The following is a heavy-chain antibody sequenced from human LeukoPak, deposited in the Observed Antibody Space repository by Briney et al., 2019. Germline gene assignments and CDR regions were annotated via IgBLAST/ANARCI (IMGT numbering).Heavy chain of an antibody. CDR3: ARGPNYVWGSYRHN. CDR2: IYSGGST. D-gene: IGHD3-16*02. Sequence: PGGSLRLSCAASGFTISSSYMSWVRQAPGKWLEWVSVIYSGGSTYYADSVKGRFTISRDSSKNTLYLQMDSLRGEDTAVYYCARGPNYVWGSYRHNWGQGTLVTVSS. CDR1: GFTISSSY. V-gene: IGHV3-53*01. J-gene: IGHJ4*02.